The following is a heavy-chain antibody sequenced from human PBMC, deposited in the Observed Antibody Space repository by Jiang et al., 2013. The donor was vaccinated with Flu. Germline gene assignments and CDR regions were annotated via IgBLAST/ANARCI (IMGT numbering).Heavy chain of an antibody. J-gene: IGHJ4*02. Sequence: VQLVESGGGVVQPGRSLRLSCAASGFPFSSFDMHWVRQAPGKGLEWVAVTSHDGSNKYYAGSVKGRFTISRDNSKNTLYLQMNSLRAEDTAVYYCAKDYYYHNSGSPDYWGQGTLVTVSS. V-gene: IGHV3-30*18. CDR2: TSHDGSNK. D-gene: IGHD3-22*01. CDR1: GFPFSSFD. CDR3: AKDYYYHNSGSPDY.